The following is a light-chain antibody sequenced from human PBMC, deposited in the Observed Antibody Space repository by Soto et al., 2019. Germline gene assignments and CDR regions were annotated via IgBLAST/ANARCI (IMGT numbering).Light chain of an antibody. CDR2: GNS. J-gene: IGLJ2*01. CDR1: SSNIGAGYD. Sequence: QSVLTQPPSVSGAPGQRVTISCTGSSSNIGAGYDVHWYQQVPGTAPKLLIYGNSNRPSGVSGRFSGSKSANTASLTISGLQFEDEADYYCSSYTVSSAPVIFGGGTKVTVL. V-gene: IGLV1-40*01. CDR3: SSYTVSSAPVI.